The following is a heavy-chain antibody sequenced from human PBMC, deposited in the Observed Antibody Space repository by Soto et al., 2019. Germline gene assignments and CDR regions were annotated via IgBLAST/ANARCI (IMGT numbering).Heavy chain of an antibody. CDR1: GFTFSSYG. CDR2: ISYDGSNK. Sequence: GGPLRLSCAASGFTFSSYGMHWVRQAPGKGLEWVAVISYDGSNKYYADSVKGRFTISRDNSKNTLYLQMNSLRAEDTAVYYCAKARTKYCSGGSCYSDYWGQGTLVTVSS. J-gene: IGHJ4*02. V-gene: IGHV3-30*18. D-gene: IGHD2-15*01. CDR3: AKARTKYCSGGSCYSDY.